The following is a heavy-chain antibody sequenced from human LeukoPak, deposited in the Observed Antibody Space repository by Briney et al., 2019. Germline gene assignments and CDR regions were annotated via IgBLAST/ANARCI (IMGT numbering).Heavy chain of an antibody. J-gene: IGHJ3*02. CDR1: GFTFDDYE. CDR2: IRSSGSII. CDR3: ARLGERTTMIRGVIVEAFDI. Sequence: PGGSLRLSCAASGFTFDDYEMSWVRQAPGKGLEWVSYIRSSGSIIYYADSVKGQFTISRDNAQNSLHLQMNSLRDEDTAVYYCARLGERTTMIRGVIVEAFDIWGQGTMVTVSS. V-gene: IGHV3-48*03. D-gene: IGHD3-10*01.